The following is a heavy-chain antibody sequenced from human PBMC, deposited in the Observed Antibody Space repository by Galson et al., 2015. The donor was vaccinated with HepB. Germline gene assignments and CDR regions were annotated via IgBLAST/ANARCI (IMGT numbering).Heavy chain of an antibody. J-gene: IGHJ4*02. CDR3: ARSPSGSYLPLDY. CDR2: IIPILGIA. Sequence: SCKASGGTFSSYAISWVRQAPGQGLEWMGRIIPILGIANYAQKFQGRVTITADKSTSTAYMELSSLRSEDTAVYYCARSPSGSYLPLDYWGQGTLVTVSS. D-gene: IGHD1-26*01. CDR1: GGTFSSYA. V-gene: IGHV1-69*04.